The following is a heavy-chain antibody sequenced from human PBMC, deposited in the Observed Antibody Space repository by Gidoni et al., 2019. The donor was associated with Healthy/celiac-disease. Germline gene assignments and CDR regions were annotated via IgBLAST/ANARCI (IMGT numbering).Heavy chain of an antibody. V-gene: IGHV1-58*01. D-gene: IGHD1-1*01. CDR1: GFTFTSSA. J-gene: IGHJ3*02. CDR3: AAAASGNRAFDI. Sequence: HMQLVQSGPEVKTPGTSVKVSCKASGFTFTSSAVQWVRQARGQRLEWIGWIVVGSGNTNYAQKFQERVTITRDMSTSTAYMELSSLRSEDTAVYYCAAAASGNRAFDIWGQGTMVTVSS. CDR2: IVVGSGNT.